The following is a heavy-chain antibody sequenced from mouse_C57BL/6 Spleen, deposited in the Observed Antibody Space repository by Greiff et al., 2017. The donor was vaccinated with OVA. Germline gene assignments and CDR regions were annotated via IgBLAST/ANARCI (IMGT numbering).Heavy chain of an antibody. Sequence: EVKLVESGGGLVQPKGSLKLSCAASGFSFNTYAMNWVRQAPGKGLEWVARIRSKSNNYATYYADSVKDRFTISRDDSESMLYLQMNNLKTEDTAMYYCVRDGAYSNNWYFDVWGTGTTVTVSS. CDR3: VRDGAYSNNWYFDV. D-gene: IGHD2-5*01. V-gene: IGHV10-1*01. CDR1: GFSFNTYA. CDR2: IRSKSNNYAT. J-gene: IGHJ1*03.